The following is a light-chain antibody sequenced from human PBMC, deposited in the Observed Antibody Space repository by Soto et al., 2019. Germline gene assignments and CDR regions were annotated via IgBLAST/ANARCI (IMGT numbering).Light chain of an antibody. Sequence: DIQMTQAPSSLSASVGDRVTMTCQASQDISDNLNWYQHKEGEAPELLIYDASNLETGVPSRFSRRRSGRDFSLTIANLQPQDVPTYYWQQFQNLPMTFGQGTRLEIK. CDR2: DAS. V-gene: IGKV1-33*01. J-gene: IGKJ5*01. CDR3: QQFQNLPMT. CDR1: QDISDN.